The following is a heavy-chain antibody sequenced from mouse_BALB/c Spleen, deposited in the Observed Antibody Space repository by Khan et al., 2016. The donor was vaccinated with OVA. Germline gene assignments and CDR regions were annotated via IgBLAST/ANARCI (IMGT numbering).Heavy chain of an antibody. J-gene: IGHJ3*01. CDR1: GYTFTDYI. Sequence: QVQLQQSGPELVKPGASLKLSCKASGYTFTDYIIGWVKQSTRQGLEWIGDIFPGSDTPYYNEKFKDKATLTVDKSANTAYIQLSSLTSEDSAVYFCAGGGYSAFAYWGLGTLVTVSA. V-gene: IGHV1-77*01. CDR2: IFPGSDTP. CDR3: AGGGYSAFAY. D-gene: IGHD2-14*01.